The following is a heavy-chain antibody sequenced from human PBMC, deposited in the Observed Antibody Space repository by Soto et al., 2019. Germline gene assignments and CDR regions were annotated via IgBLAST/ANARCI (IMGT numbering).Heavy chain of an antibody. CDR3: ARCLHCYNGGLFSS. CDR1: GVSISRGNW. Sequence: SEALSLTWAVSGVSISRGNWWTWLLQAPGKGLEWIGEMWPSGGTTYNPSLQNRVTISVDSSKNHLSLTLTSVTAADTAFYFCARCLHCYNGGLFSSWGQGAPVTVSA. V-gene: IGHV4-4*02. J-gene: IGHJ5*02. CDR2: MWPSGGT. D-gene: IGHD2-21*01.